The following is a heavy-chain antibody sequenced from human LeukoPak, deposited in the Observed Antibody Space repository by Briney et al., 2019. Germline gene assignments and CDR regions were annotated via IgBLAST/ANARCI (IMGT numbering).Heavy chain of an antibody. CDR1: GGSISSYY. V-gene: IGHV4-59*01. D-gene: IGHD5-18*01. CDR2: IYYSGST. Sequence: SETLSLTCTVSGGSISSYYWSWIRQPPGKGLEWIGYIYYSGSTNYNPSLKSRVTISGDTSKNQVSLKVSSVTAADTAVYYCARGRYNYALEDYFDYWGQGTLVTVPS. J-gene: IGHJ4*02. CDR3: ARGRYNYALEDYFDY.